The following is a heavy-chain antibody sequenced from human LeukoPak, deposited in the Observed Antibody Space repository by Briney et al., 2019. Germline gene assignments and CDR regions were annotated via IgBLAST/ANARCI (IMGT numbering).Heavy chain of an antibody. CDR2: IKQDGSEK. J-gene: IGHJ4*02. V-gene: IGHV3-7*01. D-gene: IGHD1-1*01. CDR1: GFTFSSYW. Sequence: GGSLRLSCAASGFTFSSYWMSWVRQAPGKGLEWVANIKQDGSEKYYVDSVKGRFTISRDNAKNSLYLQMNSLRAEDTAVYYCAKDGENLGLGTTDYYFDYWGQGTLVTVSS. CDR3: AKDGENLGLGTTDYYFDY.